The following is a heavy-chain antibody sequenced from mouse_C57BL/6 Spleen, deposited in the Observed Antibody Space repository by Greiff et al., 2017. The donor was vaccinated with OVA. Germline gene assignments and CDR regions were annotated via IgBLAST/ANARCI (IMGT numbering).Heavy chain of an antibody. J-gene: IGHJ2*02. V-gene: IGHV1-42*01. D-gene: IGHD4-1*01. CDR2: INPSTGGT. CDR1: GYSFTGYY. Sequence: VQLQQSGPELVKPGASVKISCKASGYSFTGYYMNWVKQSPEKSLEWIGEINPSTGGTTYNQKFKAKATLTVDKSSSTAYMQLKSLTSEDSAVYYCASSDWDEIDYWGQGTSLTVSS. CDR3: ASSDWDEIDY.